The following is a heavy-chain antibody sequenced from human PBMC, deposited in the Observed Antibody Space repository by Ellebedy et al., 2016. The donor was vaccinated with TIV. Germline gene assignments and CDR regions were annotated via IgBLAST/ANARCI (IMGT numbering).Heavy chain of an antibody. D-gene: IGHD3/OR15-3a*01. V-gene: IGHV3-23*01. CDR3: ARRSTDFAFDS. CDR2: ISANGGTT. J-gene: IGHJ4*02. Sequence: GESLKISCAASGFTFSTSPMNWVRQAPGKGLESVSIISANGGTTYYADSVKGRFRISRDNSKNTLFLQMSSLRAEDTAVYFCARRSTDFAFDSWGQGTLVTVSS. CDR1: GFTFSTSP.